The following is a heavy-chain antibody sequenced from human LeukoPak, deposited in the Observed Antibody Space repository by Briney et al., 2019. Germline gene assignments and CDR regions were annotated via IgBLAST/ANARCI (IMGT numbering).Heavy chain of an antibody. V-gene: IGHV3-74*01. CDR1: GLTFSMYW. CDR2: INTDGTVT. Sequence: GGSLRLSRAASGLTFSMYWMLWVRQAPGKGLESVSRINTDGTVTTYADSVKGRFTVSRDNADNTMFLQMNSVRDEDTAVDYTATKQWQAPPPDSWGQGTPVTVSS. CDR3: ATKQWQAPPPDS. D-gene: IGHD6-19*01. J-gene: IGHJ4*02.